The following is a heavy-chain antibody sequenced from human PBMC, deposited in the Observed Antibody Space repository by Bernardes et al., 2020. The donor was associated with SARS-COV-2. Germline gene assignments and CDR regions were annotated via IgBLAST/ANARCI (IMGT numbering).Heavy chain of an antibody. CDR2: ISGAGIYI. CDR3: ARHVSGTDWRFGFDV. D-gene: IGHD1-7*01. J-gene: IGHJ3*01. Sequence: GGTLRLSCAASGFTFSNYRFSWFRQAPGKGLGWVSSISGAGIYIYYGDSVRGRFTTSRDNTRTSVFLQMESLRAEDTAVYYCARHVSGTDWRFGFDVWSPGAMVHVSS. CDR1: GFTFSNYR. V-gene: IGHV3-21*01.